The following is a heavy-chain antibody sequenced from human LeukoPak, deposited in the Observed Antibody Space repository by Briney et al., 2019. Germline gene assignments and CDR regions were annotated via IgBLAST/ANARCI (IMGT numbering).Heavy chain of an antibody. J-gene: IGHJ4*02. CDR1: GFTFNGYS. CDR3: ARNRGDPSYFDY. Sequence: GGSLRLSCTASGFTFNGYSMNWVRQAPGKGLEWVSSISTSSSYIYYADSVKGRFTISRNNPKNSLYLQMNSLRAEDTAVCYCARNRGDPSYFDYGGQGTLVTVSS. CDR2: ISTSSSYI. V-gene: IGHV3-21*01. D-gene: IGHD4-17*01.